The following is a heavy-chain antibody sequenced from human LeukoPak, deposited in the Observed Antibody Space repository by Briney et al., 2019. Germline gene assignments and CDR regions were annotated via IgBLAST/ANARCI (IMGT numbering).Heavy chain of an antibody. J-gene: IGHJ4*02. D-gene: IGHD3-10*01. V-gene: IGHV4-39*01. CDR3: ARQDSAMVRGVSFDY. CDR1: GGSISSSSYY. Sequence: SETLSLTCTVSGGSISSSSYYWGWIRQPPGKGLEWIGSIYYSGSTYYNPSLKSRVTISVDTSKNQFSLKLSSVTAADTAVYYSARQDSAMVRGVSFDYWGQGTLVTASS. CDR2: IYYSGST.